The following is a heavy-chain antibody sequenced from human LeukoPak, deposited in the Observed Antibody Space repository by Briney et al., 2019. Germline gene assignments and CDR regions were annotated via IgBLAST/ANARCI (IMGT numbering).Heavy chain of an antibody. J-gene: IGHJ6*02. Sequence: GRSLRLSCPASGFTFSSYGMHWVRQAPGKGLEWVAVILNDGSNKYYVDSVKGRFTISRDNSKDTLYLQMNSLRPEDTAVYYCAKETHRDYSSSWYSQRTPASGLDVWGQGTTVTVSS. CDR1: GFTFSSYG. D-gene: IGHD6-13*01. CDR2: ILNDGSNK. CDR3: AKETHRDYSSSWYSQRTPASGLDV. V-gene: IGHV3-30*18.